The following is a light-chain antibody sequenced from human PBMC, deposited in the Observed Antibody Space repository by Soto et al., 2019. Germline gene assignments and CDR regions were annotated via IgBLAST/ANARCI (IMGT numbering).Light chain of an antibody. J-gene: IGLJ2*01. CDR3: QSYDSSLSVVV. CDR1: SSNIGAGYD. V-gene: IGLV1-40*01. Sequence: QSVLTQPPSVSGAPGQRVTISCTGSSSNIGAGYDVHWYQQLPGTAPKLLIYGNSNRPSGVPDRFSGSKSGTSASLAITGLQAEDDDDYYCQSYDSSLSVVVFGGGTKLTVL. CDR2: GNS.